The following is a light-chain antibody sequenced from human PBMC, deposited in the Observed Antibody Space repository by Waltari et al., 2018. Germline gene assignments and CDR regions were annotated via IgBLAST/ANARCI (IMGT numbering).Light chain of an antibody. CDR3: QQYNNLWT. J-gene: IGKJ1*01. CDR1: QRISTW. Sequence: DIQMTQSPSTLSAFVGDRVTITCRASQRISTWLGWYQQKPGRDPRLLIYKASTLESGVPSRCSGSGSGTEFTLTITSLQPDDFATYYCQQYNNLWTFGPGTKVEIK. CDR2: KAS. V-gene: IGKV1-5*03.